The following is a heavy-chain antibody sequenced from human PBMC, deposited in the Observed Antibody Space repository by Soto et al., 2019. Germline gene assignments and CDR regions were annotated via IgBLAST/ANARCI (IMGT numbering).Heavy chain of an antibody. J-gene: IGHJ4*02. Sequence: GSLRLSCAASGFTFSSYAMSWVRRAPGKGLEWVSAISGSGGSTYYADSVKGRFTISRDNSKNTLYLQMNSLRAEDTAVYYCASNRGRYSGSYSGSYWGQGTLVTVSS. V-gene: IGHV3-23*01. CDR2: ISGSGGST. D-gene: IGHD1-26*01. CDR3: ASNRGRYSGSYSGSY. CDR1: GFTFSSYA.